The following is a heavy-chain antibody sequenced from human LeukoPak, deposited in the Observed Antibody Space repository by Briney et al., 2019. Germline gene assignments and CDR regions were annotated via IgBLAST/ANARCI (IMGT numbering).Heavy chain of an antibody. Sequence: ASVKVSCKASGYSFTTYGISWVRQAPGQGLEWMGWISANNNNTDNVQKLQGRVTMTTDTSTSTAYMELRSLRSDDTAVYYCARETPDSSSWTAFDFWGQGTLVTVSS. J-gene: IGHJ4*02. CDR3: ARETPDSSSWTAFDF. V-gene: IGHV1-18*01. D-gene: IGHD6-13*01. CDR1: GYSFTTYG. CDR2: ISANNNNT.